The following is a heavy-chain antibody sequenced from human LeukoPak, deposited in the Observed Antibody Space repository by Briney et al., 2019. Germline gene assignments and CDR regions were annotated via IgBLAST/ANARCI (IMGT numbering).Heavy chain of an antibody. CDR3: ARRIQGMAPYYFDY. Sequence: GGSLSLSCTPSAVTFSSYWLLRVREARSPRLEAFTRINSDGGSTSYAEFVEGRFTISRDNAKNTLYLQMNSLRAEDTAVYYCARRIQGMAPYYFDYWGQGTLVTVSS. CDR2: INSDGGST. V-gene: IGHV3-74*01. J-gene: IGHJ4*02. CDR1: AVTFSSYW. D-gene: IGHD5-24*01.